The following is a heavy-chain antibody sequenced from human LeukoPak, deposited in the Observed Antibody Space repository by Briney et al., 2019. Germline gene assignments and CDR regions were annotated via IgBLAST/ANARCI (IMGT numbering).Heavy chain of an antibody. J-gene: IGHJ4*02. D-gene: IGHD3-22*01. Sequence: ASVKVSCKGSGYTFTTYGIGWVRQAPGQGLEWMGWINANSGNTNYAQKFQGRLTMTTDTSTITAYMELRSLRSDDTAVYYCARDGYLDYGGQGTRVTVS. CDR2: INANSGNT. CDR1: GYTFTTYG. V-gene: IGHV1-18*01. CDR3: ARDGYLDY.